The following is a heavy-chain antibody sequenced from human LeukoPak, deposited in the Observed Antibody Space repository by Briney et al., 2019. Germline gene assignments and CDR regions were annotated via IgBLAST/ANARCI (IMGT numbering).Heavy chain of an antibody. Sequence: SQTLSLTCAISGDSVSSNSAAWNWIRQSPSRGLEWLGRTYYRSKWYNDYVVSVKSRITINPDTSKTPFSLQLNSVTPEDTAVYYCARAPIALPDRKYYFDYWGQGTLVTVSS. J-gene: IGHJ4*02. CDR2: TYYRSKWYN. V-gene: IGHV6-1*01. CDR1: GDSVSSNSAA. CDR3: ARAPIALPDRKYYFDY.